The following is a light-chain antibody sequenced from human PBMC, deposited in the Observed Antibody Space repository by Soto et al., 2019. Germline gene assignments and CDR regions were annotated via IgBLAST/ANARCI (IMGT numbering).Light chain of an antibody. CDR2: YVS. CDR1: SSDVGGYNY. V-gene: IGLV2-11*01. CDR3: SSYAGSYTWV. Sequence: QSALTQPRSVSGSPGQSVTISCTGTSSDVGGYNYVSWYQQHPGKAPKLMIYYVSKRPSGVPDRFSGSKSGNTASLTISWLQSEDEADYYCSSYAGSYTWVFGGGTKLTVL. J-gene: IGLJ3*02.